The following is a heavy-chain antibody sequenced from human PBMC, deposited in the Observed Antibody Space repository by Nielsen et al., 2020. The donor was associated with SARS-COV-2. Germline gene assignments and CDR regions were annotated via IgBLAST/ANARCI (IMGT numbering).Heavy chain of an antibody. V-gene: IGHV3-11*03. CDR2: ISSSGSFT. CDR3: AKRSGYTSGWYGDY. D-gene: IGHD6-19*01. CDR1: GFMVSDSY. J-gene: IGHJ4*02. Sequence: GGSLRLSCAAPGFMVSDSYMSWIRQTPGKGLEWISYISSSGSFTNYADSVKGRFTVSRDNSKNTLYLQMNSLRAEDTAVYYCAKRSGYTSGWYGDYWGQGTLVTVSS.